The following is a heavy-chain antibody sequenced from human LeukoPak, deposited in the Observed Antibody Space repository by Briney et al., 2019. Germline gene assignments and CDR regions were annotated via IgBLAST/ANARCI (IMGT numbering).Heavy chain of an antibody. D-gene: IGHD6-19*01. J-gene: IGHJ5*02. Sequence: SQTLSLTCAISGDSVSSNSAAWNWIRQSPSRVLEWLGRTYYRSKWYNDYAVSVKSRITINPDTSKNQFSLQLNSVTPEDTAVYYCAREDSSGWYGVHWFDPWGQGTLVTVSS. CDR3: AREDSSGWYGVHWFDP. CDR1: GDSVSSNSAA. V-gene: IGHV6-1*01. CDR2: TYYRSKWYN.